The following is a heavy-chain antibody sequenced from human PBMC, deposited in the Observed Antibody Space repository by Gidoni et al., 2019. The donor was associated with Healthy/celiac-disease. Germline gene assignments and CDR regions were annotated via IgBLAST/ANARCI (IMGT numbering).Heavy chain of an antibody. J-gene: IGHJ4*02. CDR1: GFTFSSYA. CDR2: ISGSGGST. V-gene: IGHV3-23*01. D-gene: IGHD4-17*01. CDR3: AKDRTSVTTNYFDY. Sequence: EVQLLESGGVLVQPGGSLRLSCAASGFTFSSYAMSWVRQAPGKGLEWVSAISGSGGSTYYEDSVKGRFTISRDNSKNTLYLQMNSLRAEDTAVYYCAKDRTSVTTNYFDYWGQGTLVTVSS.